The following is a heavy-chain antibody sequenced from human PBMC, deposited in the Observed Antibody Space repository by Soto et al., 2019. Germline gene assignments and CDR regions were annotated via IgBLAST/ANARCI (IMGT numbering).Heavy chain of an antibody. D-gene: IGHD2-2*01. CDR2: INAGNGNT. J-gene: IGHJ6*02. CDR1: GYTFTNYA. Sequence: ASVKVSCKASGYTFTNYAMHWVRQAPGQRXEWMGWINAGNGNTKYSQKFQGRVTITRDTSASTAYMELSSLRFEDTAVYYCARVYCSTTTCYGYYATDVWGQGTTVTVSS. CDR3: ARVYCSTTTCYGYYATDV. V-gene: IGHV1-3*01.